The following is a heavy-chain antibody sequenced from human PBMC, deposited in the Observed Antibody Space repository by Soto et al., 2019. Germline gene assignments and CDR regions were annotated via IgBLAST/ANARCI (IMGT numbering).Heavy chain of an antibody. CDR2: IYYSGST. Sequence: SSETLSLTCTVSGGSISSYYWSWIRQAPGKGLEWIGYIYYSGSTNYNPSLKSRVTISVDTSKNQFSLKLSSVTAADTAVYYCARAGYSGSYGDYHGMDVWGQGTTVTVSS. CDR1: GGSISSYY. V-gene: IGHV4-59*01. D-gene: IGHD1-26*01. J-gene: IGHJ6*02. CDR3: ARAGYSGSYGDYHGMDV.